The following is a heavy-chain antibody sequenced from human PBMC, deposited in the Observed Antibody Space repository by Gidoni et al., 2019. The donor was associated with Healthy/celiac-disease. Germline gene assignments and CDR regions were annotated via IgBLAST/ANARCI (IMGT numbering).Heavy chain of an antibody. CDR1: GGTFISYA. J-gene: IGHJ3*02. Sequence: QVHLIQSGTHVNKPGSSVQVYCKASGGTFISYAILWVRQAPGQALEWMGGIIPIFGTANYAQKFQGRVTITADESTSTAYMELSSVRSEDTAVYYCASSGLWSGYYAPLVDAFDIWGQGTMVTVSS. V-gene: IGHV1-69*01. CDR2: IIPIFGTA. D-gene: IGHD3-3*01. CDR3: ASSGLWSGYYAPLVDAFDI.